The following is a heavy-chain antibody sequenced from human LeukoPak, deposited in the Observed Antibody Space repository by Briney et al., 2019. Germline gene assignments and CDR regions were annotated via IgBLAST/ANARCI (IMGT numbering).Heavy chain of an antibody. CDR3: ARMWFPDGFDI. V-gene: IGHV3-7*01. CDR2: IKADGGEK. D-gene: IGHD2-21*01. Sequence: GGSLRLSCAASGFTFSTYWMNWFRQTPGKGLEWVAKIKADGGEKYYVDSVKGRFTISRDNAKNSVYLQMNSLRAEDMAVYYCARMWFPDGFDIWGQGTTVTVSS. J-gene: IGHJ3*02. CDR1: GFTFSTYW.